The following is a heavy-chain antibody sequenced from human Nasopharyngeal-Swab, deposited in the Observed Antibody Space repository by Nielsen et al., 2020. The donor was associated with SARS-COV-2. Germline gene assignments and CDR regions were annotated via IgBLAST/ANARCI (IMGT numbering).Heavy chain of an antibody. CDR1: GYRFISYW. CDR3: ARTAIEGGYYRGDAFDI. V-gene: IGHV5-51*01. CDR2: IYPGDSDT. J-gene: IGHJ3*02. Sequence: GESLKISCKGSGYRFISYWISWVRQMPGKGLEWMGIIYPGDSDTRYSPSFQGQVTISADKSISTAYLQWSSLKASDTAMYYCARTAIEGGYYRGDAFDIWGQGTMVTVSS. D-gene: IGHD3-22*01.